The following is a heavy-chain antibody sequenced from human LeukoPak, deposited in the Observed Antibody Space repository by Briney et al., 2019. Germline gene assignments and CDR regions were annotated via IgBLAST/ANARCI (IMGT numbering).Heavy chain of an antibody. J-gene: IGHJ4*02. Sequence: ASVKVSCKASGYTFTSYYMHWVRQAPGQGLEWMGIINPSGGSTSYAQRFQGRVTMTRDMSTSTVYMELSSLRSEDTAVYYCATNTAMVSLGYWGQGTLVTVYS. V-gene: IGHV1-46*01. CDR1: GYTFTSYY. D-gene: IGHD5-18*01. CDR2: INPSGGST. CDR3: ATNTAMVSLGY.